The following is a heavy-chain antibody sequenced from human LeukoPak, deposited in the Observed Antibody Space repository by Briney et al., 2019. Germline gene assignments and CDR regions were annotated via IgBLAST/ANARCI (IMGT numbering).Heavy chain of an antibody. CDR1: GVSFSGYF. Sequence: SETLSLTCRVYGVSFSGYFWIWFRHPPGKGLEWIGEINYSGSTNYNASLKRRAIISVDTSKNQFSLKWTSVTAADTAVYFCAKYRYGYRGMDAWGQGTQVTVSS. V-gene: IGHV4-34*01. D-gene: IGHD5-18*01. CDR2: INYSGST. J-gene: IGHJ5*02. CDR3: AKYRYGYRGMDA.